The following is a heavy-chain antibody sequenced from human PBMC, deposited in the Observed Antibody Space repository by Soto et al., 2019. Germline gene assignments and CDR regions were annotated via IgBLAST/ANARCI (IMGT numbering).Heavy chain of an antibody. J-gene: IGHJ5*02. D-gene: IGHD6-6*01. CDR2: IYYSGST. CDR1: GGPISSSSYY. CDR3: ARTKYSYSSSSRGNWFDP. V-gene: IGHV4-39*01. Sequence: NPSETLSLTCTVSGGPISSSSYYWGWIRQPPGKGLEWIGSIYYSGSTYYNPSLKSRVTISVDTSKNQFSLKLSSVTAADTAVDYCARTKYSYSSSSRGNWFDPWGQGTLVTVSS.